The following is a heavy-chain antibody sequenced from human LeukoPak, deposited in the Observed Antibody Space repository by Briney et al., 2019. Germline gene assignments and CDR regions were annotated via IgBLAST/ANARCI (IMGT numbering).Heavy chain of an antibody. J-gene: IGHJ4*02. CDR3: ARGAPPIYYGSGSRLDY. CDR2: ISSSGSSI. Sequence: GGSLRLSCAASGFTFSDFYMSWIRQAPGKGLECVSYISSSGSSISYADSVKGRFTISRDNAKSSLYLQVNSLGAEDTAVYFCARGAPPIYYGSGSRLDYWGQGTLVTVSS. D-gene: IGHD3-10*01. V-gene: IGHV3-11*01. CDR1: GFTFSDFY.